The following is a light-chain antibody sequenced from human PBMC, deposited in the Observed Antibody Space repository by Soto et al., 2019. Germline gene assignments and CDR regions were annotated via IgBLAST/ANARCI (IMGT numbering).Light chain of an antibody. V-gene: IGKV3-20*01. CDR3: QHYVNSLPQFT. Sequence: IVLTQSPGTLSLSPGERATLSCRASQSVTNNYLAWYQQKPGQAPRLLIYGATTRATGIPDRFSGSGSGTDSALTINSLEPEDSAVYYCQHYVNSLPQFTSGPGTKADIK. J-gene: IGKJ3*01. CDR2: GAT. CDR1: QSVTNNY.